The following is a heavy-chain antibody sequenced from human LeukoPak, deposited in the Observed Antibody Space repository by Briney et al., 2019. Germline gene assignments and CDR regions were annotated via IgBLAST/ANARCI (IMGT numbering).Heavy chain of an antibody. V-gene: IGHV1-18*01. CDR2: IITYYGHT. D-gene: IGHD2-21*01. CDR1: GYIFNNYG. Sequence: ASVKVSCKTSGYIFNNYGVSWVRQAPGQGLEWLGCIITYYGHTDYVDKLQGRVTVTTDTSTSTVYMELRSLTSDDTAVYYCARGSGEFDYWGQGTLVTVSS. J-gene: IGHJ4*02. CDR3: ARGSGEFDY.